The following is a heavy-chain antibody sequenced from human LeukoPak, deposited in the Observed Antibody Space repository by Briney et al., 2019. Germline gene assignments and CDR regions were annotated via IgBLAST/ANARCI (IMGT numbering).Heavy chain of an antibody. V-gene: IGHV3-53*01. J-gene: IGHJ4*02. CDR2: IYSGGST. CDR3: ARDRRGSSGRGPHSFDY. CDR1: GFTVSSNY. D-gene: IGHD6-6*01. Sequence: PGGSLRLSCAASGFTVSSNYMSWVRQAPGKGLGWVSVIYSGGSTYYADSVKGRFTISRDNSKNTLYLQMNSLRAEDTAVYYCARDRRGSSGRGPHSFDYWGQGTLVTVSS.